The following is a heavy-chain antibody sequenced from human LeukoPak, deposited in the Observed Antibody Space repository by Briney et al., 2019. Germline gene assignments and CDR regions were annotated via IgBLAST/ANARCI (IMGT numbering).Heavy chain of an antibody. J-gene: IGHJ4*02. CDR1: GFTFSSYS. V-gene: IGHV3-48*04. CDR2: ISSSSSTI. Sequence: GGSLRLSCAASGFTFSSYSMNWVRQAPGKGLEWVSYISSSSSTIYYADSVKGRFTIPRDNAKNSLYLQMNSLRAEDTAVYYCARVGDDCSSTSCYRAPIDYWGQGTLVTVSS. D-gene: IGHD2-2*01. CDR3: ARVGDDCSSTSCYRAPIDY.